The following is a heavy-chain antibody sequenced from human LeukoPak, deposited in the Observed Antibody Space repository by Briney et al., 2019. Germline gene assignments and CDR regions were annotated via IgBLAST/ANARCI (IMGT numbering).Heavy chain of an antibody. D-gene: IGHD3-10*01. J-gene: IGHJ5*02. CDR2: INPTTGHT. V-gene: IGHV1-2*02. CDR1: GFTLTAYY. CDR3: ARGGSGMVDL. Sequence: ASVTVSCAAFGFTLTAYYVHWFRQAPGQGLEWLGWINPTTGHTKNAEKLQGRVTMTRDTPITTVYMELNRLRSDDTATYYCARGGSGMVDLWGQGTLVSVSS.